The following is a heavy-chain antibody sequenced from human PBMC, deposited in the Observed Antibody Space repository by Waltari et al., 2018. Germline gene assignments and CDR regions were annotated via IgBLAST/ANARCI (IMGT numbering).Heavy chain of an antibody. CDR3: AREGGRGYSYGY. CDR2: YYTSGST. V-gene: IGHV4-61*02. Sequence: QVQLQESGPGLVKPSQTLSLTCTVPGGSISRGRYYWSWIRQPAGKGLEWIGRYYTSGSTNYNPSLKSRVTISVDTSKNQFSLKLSSVTAADTAVYYCAREGGRGYSYGYWGQGTLVTVSS. J-gene: IGHJ4*02. CDR1: GGSISRGRYY. D-gene: IGHD5-18*01.